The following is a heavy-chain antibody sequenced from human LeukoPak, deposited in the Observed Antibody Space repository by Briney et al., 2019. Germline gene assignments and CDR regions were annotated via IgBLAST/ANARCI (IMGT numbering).Heavy chain of an antibody. CDR3: ARVLNQQRSITIFGVEFDY. V-gene: IGHV7-4-1*02. CDR1: GYTFTTYG. D-gene: IGHD3-3*01. CDR2: INTNTGNP. Sequence: ASVTVSCKASGYTFTTYGMNWVRQAPGQGLEWMGWINTNTGNPTYAQGFTGRFVFSLDTSVSTAYLQISSLKAEDTAVYYCARVLNQQRSITIFGVEFDYWGQGTLVTVSS. J-gene: IGHJ4*02.